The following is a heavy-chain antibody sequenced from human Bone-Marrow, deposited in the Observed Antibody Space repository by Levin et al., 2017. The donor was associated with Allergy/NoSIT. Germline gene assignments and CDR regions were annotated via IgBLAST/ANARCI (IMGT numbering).Heavy chain of an antibody. V-gene: IGHV3-23*01. CDR1: GFTFSSYA. CDR2: ISGSGGST. Sequence: GGSLRLSCAASGFTFSSYAMSWVRQAPGKGLEWVSAISGSGGSTYYADSVKGRFTISRDNSKNTLYLQRNSLRAEDTAGDYCAKDSTMVRGVIIAVDAFESWGQGKMVTVSS. CDR3: AKDSTMVRGVIIAVDAFES. D-gene: IGHD3-10*01. J-gene: IGHJ3*02.